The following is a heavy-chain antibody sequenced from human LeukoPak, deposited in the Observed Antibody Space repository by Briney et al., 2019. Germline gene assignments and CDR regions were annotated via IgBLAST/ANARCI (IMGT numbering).Heavy chain of an antibody. CDR2: IYYSGST. J-gene: IGHJ5*02. CDR3: ARGVPRVRGVIIGGGRWFDP. V-gene: IGHV4-59*12. Sequence: SETLSLTCTVSGGSISSYYWTWLRQPPGKGLEGLGYIYYSGSTNYNPSLKSRVTISVDTSKNQFSLKLSSVTAADTAVYYCARGVPRVRGVIIGGGRWFDPWGQGTLVTVSS. D-gene: IGHD3-10*01. CDR1: GGSISSYY.